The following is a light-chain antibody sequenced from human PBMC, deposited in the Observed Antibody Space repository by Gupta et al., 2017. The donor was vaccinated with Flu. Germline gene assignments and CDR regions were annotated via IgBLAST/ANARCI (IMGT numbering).Light chain of an antibody. Sequence: GDRVTITCQASQDIKNYLNWFQHKPGKAPKVLIYDASILQTGVPSRFSGSGSGTAFTLTITSLQPEDFATYYCQQYDNDFLSFGGGTKVEIK. V-gene: IGKV1-33*01. CDR3: QQYDNDFLS. CDR2: DAS. CDR1: QDIKNY. J-gene: IGKJ4*01.